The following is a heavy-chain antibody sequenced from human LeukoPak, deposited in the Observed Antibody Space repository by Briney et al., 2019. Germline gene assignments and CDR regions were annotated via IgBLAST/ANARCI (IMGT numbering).Heavy chain of an antibody. CDR3: AIAPRPYYDKNAFDI. CDR1: VFSFSDYY. D-gene: IGHD3-22*01. V-gene: IGHV3-11*04. Sequence: GGSLRLSCAASVFSFSDYYMSWIRQAPGKGLEWVSYISSSGSTIYYADSVKGRFTISRDNAKNSLYLQMNSLRAEDTAVYYFAIAPRPYYDKNAFDIWGEGTLVTVSS. CDR2: ISSSGSTI. J-gene: IGHJ3*02.